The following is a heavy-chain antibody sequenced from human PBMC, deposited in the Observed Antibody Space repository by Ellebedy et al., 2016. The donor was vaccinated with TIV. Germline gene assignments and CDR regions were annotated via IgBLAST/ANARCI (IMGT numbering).Heavy chain of an antibody. Sequence: ASVKVSXXVSGYTLTELSMHWVRQAPGKGLEWMGGFDPEDGETIYAQKFQGRVTMTEDTSTDTAYMELSSLRSEDTAVYYCATMGYDTKGLTTYYYYGMDVWGQGTTVTVSS. D-gene: IGHD3-22*01. J-gene: IGHJ6*02. V-gene: IGHV1-24*01. CDR1: GYTLTELS. CDR2: FDPEDGET. CDR3: ATMGYDTKGLTTYYYYGMDV.